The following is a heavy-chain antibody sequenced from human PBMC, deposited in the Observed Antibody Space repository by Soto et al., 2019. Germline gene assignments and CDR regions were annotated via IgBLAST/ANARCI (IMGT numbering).Heavy chain of an antibody. D-gene: IGHD2-21*01. J-gene: IGHJ1*01. CDR1: GFSLNDRAVG. CDR3: AHGYCGRSVCYIDFQH. CDR2: IYWDDDK. Sequence: QITLKESGPTLVKPTQTLTLSCTFSGFSLNDRAVGVGWIRQPPGKPLEWLALIYWDDDKRYSPSLKSRLTITKDTSENQVVLTMTDMDPVDTATYYCAHGYCGRSVCYIDFQHWGQGTLVTVSS. V-gene: IGHV2-5*02.